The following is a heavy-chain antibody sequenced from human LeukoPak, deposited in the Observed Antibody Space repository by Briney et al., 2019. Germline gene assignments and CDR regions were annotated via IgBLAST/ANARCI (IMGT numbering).Heavy chain of an antibody. J-gene: IGHJ4*02. CDR3: ARVSSGSSDY. CDR2: IYSGGST. D-gene: IGHD3-10*01. V-gene: IGHV3-53*01. CDR1: GFTVSSNY. Sequence: GWSLRLSCAASGFTVSSNYMSWVRQAPGNGLEWVSVIYSGGSTYYADSVKGRFTISRDNSKNTLYLQMNSLRAEDTAVYYCARVSSGSSDYWGQGTLVTVSS.